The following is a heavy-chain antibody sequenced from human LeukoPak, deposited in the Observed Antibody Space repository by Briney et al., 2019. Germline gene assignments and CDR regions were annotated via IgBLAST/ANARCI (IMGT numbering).Heavy chain of an antibody. CDR1: GFTFDDYA. Sequence: GGSLRLSCAASGFTFDDYAMHWVRQAPGKGLEWVSGISWNSGSIGYADSVKGRFTISRDNAKNSLYLQMNSLRAEDTALYYCAKETIPGIAVAGTGWFDPWGQGTLVTVSS. V-gene: IGHV3-9*01. D-gene: IGHD6-19*01. CDR3: AKETIPGIAVAGTGWFDP. J-gene: IGHJ5*02. CDR2: ISWNSGSI.